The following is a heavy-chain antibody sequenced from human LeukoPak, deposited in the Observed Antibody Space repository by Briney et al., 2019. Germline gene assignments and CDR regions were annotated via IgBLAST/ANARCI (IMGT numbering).Heavy chain of an antibody. Sequence: SETLSLTCAVYGGSLSGYYWSWIRQPPGKGLEWIGEINHSGSTNYNPSLKSRVTISVDTSKNQFSLKLSSVTAADTAVYYCARSDGDFGLDYWGQGTLVTVSS. J-gene: IGHJ4*02. CDR2: INHSGST. CDR3: ARSDGDFGLDY. CDR1: GGSLSGYY. D-gene: IGHD4-17*01. V-gene: IGHV4-34*01.